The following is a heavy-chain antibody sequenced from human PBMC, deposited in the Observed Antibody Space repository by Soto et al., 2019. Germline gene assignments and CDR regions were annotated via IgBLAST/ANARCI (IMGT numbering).Heavy chain of an antibody. CDR1: GGSISSYY. D-gene: IGHD5-12*01. CDR2: IYYSGST. J-gene: IGHJ4*02. CDR3: AREGSGYDLIVDY. V-gene: IGHV4-59*01. Sequence: ETLSLTCTVSGGSISSYYWSWIRQPPGKGLEWIGYIYYSGSTNYNPSLKSRVTISVDTSKNQFSLKLSSVTAADTAVYYCAREGSGYDLIVDYWGQGTLVTVSA.